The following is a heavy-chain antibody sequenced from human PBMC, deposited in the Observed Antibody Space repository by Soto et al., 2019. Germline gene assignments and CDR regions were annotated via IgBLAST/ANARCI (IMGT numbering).Heavy chain of an antibody. CDR3: SSRRAHMITFGGDRDTDMDV. J-gene: IGHJ6*02. CDR2: IYCIGSS. D-gene: IGHD3-16*01. V-gene: IGHV4-39*01. CDR1: CGAIRGSHSF. Sequence: PSENLSLTCPVSCGAIRGSHSFWGWVRQAPGKGLEWIASIYCIGSSDYNPSVKSRVIISVDTSHTQVSLKLTSVTAPDTAVYYCSSRRAHMITFGGDRDTDMDVWGQGNTVT.